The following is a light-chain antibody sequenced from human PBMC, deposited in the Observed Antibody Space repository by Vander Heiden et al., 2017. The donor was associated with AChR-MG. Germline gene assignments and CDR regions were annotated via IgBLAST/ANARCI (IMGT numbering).Light chain of an antibody. CDR3: QSYDSSNWV. V-gene: IGLV6-57*03. CDR2: EDN. J-gene: IGLJ3*02. CDR1: SGSIASNY. Sequence: HSVSESPGKTVTISCTRSSGSIASNYVQWYQQRPGSAPTTVIYEDNHRPSGVPDRFSGSIDSSSNSASLTIAGLKTEDEADYYCQSYDSSNWVFGGGTKLTVL.